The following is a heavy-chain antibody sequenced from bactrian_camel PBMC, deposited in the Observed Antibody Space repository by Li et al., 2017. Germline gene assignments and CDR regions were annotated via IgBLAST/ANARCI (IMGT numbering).Heavy chain of an antibody. Sequence: HVQLVESGGGSVQAGGSLVLSCAASAAYTSSLYCMVWFRQAPGKEREGVATIYIGGGTTHYSDSVKGRFTISQDARKNTIYLQMNELAPEDSGMYYCAIDCSGENCHGAPCDYWGQGTQVTVS. D-gene: IGHD1*01. CDR2: IYIGGGTT. CDR3: AIDCSGENCHGAPCDY. CDR1: AAYTSSLYC. J-gene: IGHJ4*01. V-gene: IGHV3S1*01.